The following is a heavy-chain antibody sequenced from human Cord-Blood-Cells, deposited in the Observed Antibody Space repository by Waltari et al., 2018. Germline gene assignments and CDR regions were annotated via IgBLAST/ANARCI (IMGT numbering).Heavy chain of an antibody. CDR2: MNPNSGNT. V-gene: IGHV1-8*01. CDR1: GYTFHSYD. J-gene: IGHJ5*02. CDR3: ARGLTGDWFDP. D-gene: IGHD7-27*01. Sequence: QVQLVQSRAEVQKPGDSVKVSCQTSGYTFHSYDINGVRKATGQGLEWMGWMNPNSGNTGYAQKFQGRVTMTRNTSISTAYMELSSLRSEDTAVYYCARGLTGDWFDPWGQGTLVTVSS.